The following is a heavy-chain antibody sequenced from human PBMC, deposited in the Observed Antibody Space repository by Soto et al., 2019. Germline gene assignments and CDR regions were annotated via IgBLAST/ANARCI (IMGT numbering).Heavy chain of an antibody. CDR1: IVTFNRYA. J-gene: IGHJ6*02. D-gene: IGHD6-19*01. V-gene: IGHV3-23*01. CDR3: ATRAPSKQLLSRFGMDV. CDR2: LTASGGTT. Sequence: EVQLLESGGDLVQPGGSLRLSCVASIVTFNRYAMNWVRQAPGKGLEWVSSLTASGGTTYYADSVKGRFTVSRDNSKNTLFLQMRSLRVDDTAIYYCATRAPSKQLLSRFGMDVWGQGTTVTVSS.